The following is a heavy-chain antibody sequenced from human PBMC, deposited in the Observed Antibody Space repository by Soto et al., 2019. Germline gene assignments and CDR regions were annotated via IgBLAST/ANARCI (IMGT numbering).Heavy chain of an antibody. CDR3: ARHFSVDHVAY. J-gene: IGHJ4*02. D-gene: IGHD6-19*01. Sequence: SETLSLTCTVSGDSITSNSYFWAWIRQPPGKGLEWIGSIYYSGSTYHNPSLKSRVTISVDRSNNQFSLKLTSVTAADTAVYYCARHFSVDHVAYWAQGALVTVS. CDR1: GDSITSNSYF. CDR2: IYYSGST. V-gene: IGHV4-39*01.